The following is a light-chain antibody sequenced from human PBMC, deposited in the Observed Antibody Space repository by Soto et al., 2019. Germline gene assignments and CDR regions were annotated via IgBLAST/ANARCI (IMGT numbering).Light chain of an antibody. J-gene: IGKJ2*02. Sequence: EIVMTQSPATLSVSPGDRATLSCRVSQLISYNLAWYQQKPGQAPRPLIYGVSTRATGIPARFSGSGSGTEFTLTITSLQSVYFAVNYRHQCHNCYPGTLGLGTKFDI. CDR2: GVS. CDR1: QLISYN. V-gene: IGKV3-15*01. CDR3: HQCHNCYPGT.